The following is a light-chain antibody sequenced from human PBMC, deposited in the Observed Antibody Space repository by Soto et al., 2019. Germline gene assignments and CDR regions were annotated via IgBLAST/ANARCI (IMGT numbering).Light chain of an antibody. Sequence: EIVLSQSPGTLSVSPGERATLSCRASQSVSSFLAWYQQKPGQAPRLLIYGASSRATGIPDRFSGSGSGTDFTLTISRLEPEDFAVYYCQQYGSSRWTFAQGTKVDVK. CDR2: GAS. J-gene: IGKJ1*01. V-gene: IGKV3-20*01. CDR1: QSVSSF. CDR3: QQYGSSRWT.